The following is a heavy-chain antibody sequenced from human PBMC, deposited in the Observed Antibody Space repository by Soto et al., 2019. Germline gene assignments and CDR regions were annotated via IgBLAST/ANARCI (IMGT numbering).Heavy chain of an antibody. CDR3: AREAYYYDSSEEYWFDP. Sequence: QVQLQESGPGLVKPSETLSLTCTVSGGSISSYYWSWIRQPPGKGLEWIGYIYYSGSTNYNPSLKSRVTISVDTSKNQFSLKLSSVTAADAAVYYCAREAYYYDSSEEYWFDPWGPGTLVTVSS. J-gene: IGHJ5*02. CDR1: GGSISSYY. CDR2: IYYSGST. D-gene: IGHD3-22*01. V-gene: IGHV4-59*01.